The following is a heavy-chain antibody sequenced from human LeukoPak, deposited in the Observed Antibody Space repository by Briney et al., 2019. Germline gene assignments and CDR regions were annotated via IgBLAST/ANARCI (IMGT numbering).Heavy chain of an antibody. Sequence: GGSLRLSCAASGNYWMHWVRQAPGEGLVWVSHINGDGSWTTYADSVKGRFTNSKDNAKNTVYLQMNNLRAEDTAVYYCVSFYETYWGRGTLVTVSS. CDR1: GNYW. CDR2: INGDGSWT. CDR3: VSFYETY. J-gene: IGHJ4*02. V-gene: IGHV3-74*01. D-gene: IGHD2-2*01.